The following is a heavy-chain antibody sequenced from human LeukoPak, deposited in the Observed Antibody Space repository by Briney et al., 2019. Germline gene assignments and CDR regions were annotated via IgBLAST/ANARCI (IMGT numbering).Heavy chain of an antibody. V-gene: IGHV3-23*01. CDR2: ISGSGGST. J-gene: IGHJ6*02. Sequence: QPGRSLRLSCAASGFTFSSYAMSWVRQAPGKGLEWVSAISGSGGSTYYADSVKGRFTISRDNSKNTLYLQMNSLRAEDTAVYYCAKEFTFWSGYYSHYGMDVWGQGTTVTVSS. D-gene: IGHD3-3*01. CDR1: GFTFSSYA. CDR3: AKEFTFWSGYYSHYGMDV.